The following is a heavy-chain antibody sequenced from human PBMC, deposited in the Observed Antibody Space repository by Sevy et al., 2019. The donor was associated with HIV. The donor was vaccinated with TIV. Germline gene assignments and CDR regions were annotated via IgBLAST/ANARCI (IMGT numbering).Heavy chain of an antibody. Sequence: ASVKVSCKASGYTFTGYYMHWVRQAPGQGLEWMGRINPNSGDTNYAQKFQGRVTMTRDTSINTAYMELSRLRSDDTAVYSCARVLYYDSSAYYFDYWGQGTLVTVSS. CDR2: INPNSGDT. CDR3: ARVLYYDSSAYYFDY. CDR1: GYTFTGYY. D-gene: IGHD3-22*01. J-gene: IGHJ4*02. V-gene: IGHV1-2*06.